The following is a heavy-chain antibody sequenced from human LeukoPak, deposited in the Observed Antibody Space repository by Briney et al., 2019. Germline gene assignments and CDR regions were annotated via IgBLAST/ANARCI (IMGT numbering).Heavy chain of an antibody. CDR2: IYTSGST. V-gene: IGHV4-4*09. CDR1: GGSISSYY. J-gene: IGHJ6*03. CDR3: ARHLQQLEANYYYYYMDV. Sequence: SETLSLTCTVSGGSISSYYWSWIRQPPGKGLEWIGYIYTSGSTNYNPSHKSRVTISVDTSKNQFSLKLSSVTAADTAVYYCARHLQQLEANYYYYYMDVWGKGTTVTVSS. D-gene: IGHD1-1*01.